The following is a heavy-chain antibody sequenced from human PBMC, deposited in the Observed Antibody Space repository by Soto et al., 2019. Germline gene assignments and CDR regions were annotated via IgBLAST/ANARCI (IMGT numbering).Heavy chain of an antibody. CDR1: GHTFTSYD. Sequence: QVQLVQSGAEMKKAGASVKVSCKASGHTFTSYDINWVRQATGQGLEWMGWMDPNSGDTGYAQKFQGRLTMTRNTSISTAYMDLSSLTSEDTAVYYCARSYAMDVWGQGTTVTVSS. CDR2: MDPNSGDT. J-gene: IGHJ6*02. CDR3: ARSYAMDV. V-gene: IGHV1-8*01.